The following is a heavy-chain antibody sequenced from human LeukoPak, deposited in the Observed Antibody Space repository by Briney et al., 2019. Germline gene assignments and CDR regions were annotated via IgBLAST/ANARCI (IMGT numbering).Heavy chain of an antibody. D-gene: IGHD6-19*01. J-gene: IGHJ3*02. V-gene: IGHV1-69*02. CDR2: IVPILGIA. CDR1: GGTFSSYT. CDR3: ARVPGIAVADQAFDI. Sequence: SVKVSCKASGGTFSSYTISWVRQAPGQGLEWMGRIVPILGIANYAQKFQGRVTITADKSTSTAYMELSSLRSEVTAVYYCARVPGIAVADQAFDIWGQGTMVTVSS.